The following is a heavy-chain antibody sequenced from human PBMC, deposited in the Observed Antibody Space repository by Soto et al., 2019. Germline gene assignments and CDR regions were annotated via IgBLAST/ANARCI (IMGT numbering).Heavy chain of an antibody. Sequence: ASVEVSCKASGYTFTSYDINWVRQATGQGLEWMGWMNPNSGNTGYAQKFQGRVTMTRNTSISTAYMELSSLRSEDTAVYYCARTRSTQYYDFWSYYYGMDVWGQGTTVTVSS. D-gene: IGHD3-3*01. CDR1: GYTFTSYD. J-gene: IGHJ6*02. CDR3: ARTRSTQYYDFWSYYYGMDV. CDR2: MNPNSGNT. V-gene: IGHV1-8*01.